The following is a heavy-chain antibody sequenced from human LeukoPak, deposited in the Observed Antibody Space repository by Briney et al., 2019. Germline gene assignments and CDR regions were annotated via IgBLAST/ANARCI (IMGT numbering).Heavy chain of an antibody. Sequence: ASVKVSCKPSGYTFTGYYMHWVRQAPGQGLEWMGWINPNSGGTNYAQKFQGRVTMTRDTPISTAYMELSRLRSDDTAVYYCARDYGGNSVQDYWGQGTLVTVSS. CDR2: INPNSGGT. D-gene: IGHD4-23*01. J-gene: IGHJ4*02. CDR3: ARDYGGNSVQDY. V-gene: IGHV1-2*02. CDR1: GYTFTGYY.